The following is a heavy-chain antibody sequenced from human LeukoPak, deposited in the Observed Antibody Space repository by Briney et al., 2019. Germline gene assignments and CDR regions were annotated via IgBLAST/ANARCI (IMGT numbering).Heavy chain of an antibody. CDR3: ARDSGYAFDI. D-gene: IGHD1-26*01. V-gene: IGHV3-23*01. Sequence: GGSLRLSCAASGFTFSSYAMSWVRQAPGKGLEWVSAISGSGGSTYYADSVKGRFTTSRDNAKNSLYLQMNSLRAEDTAVYYCARDSGYAFDIWGQGTMVTVSS. CDR2: ISGSGGST. CDR1: GFTFSSYA. J-gene: IGHJ3*02.